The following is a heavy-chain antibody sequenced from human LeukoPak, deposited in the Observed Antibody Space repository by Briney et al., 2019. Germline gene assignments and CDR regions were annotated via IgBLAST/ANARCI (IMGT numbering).Heavy chain of an antibody. Sequence: GGSLRLSCAASGFTFSDYSMNWVRQAPGKGLEWVSYINDSSSTIYYADSVKGRFTISRDNSKNSLYLQMSSLRAEDTAVYYCARDYGGWHYFDYWGQGTLVTVSS. CDR2: INDSSSTI. J-gene: IGHJ4*02. V-gene: IGHV3-48*04. CDR1: GFTFSDYS. D-gene: IGHD6-19*01. CDR3: ARDYGGWHYFDY.